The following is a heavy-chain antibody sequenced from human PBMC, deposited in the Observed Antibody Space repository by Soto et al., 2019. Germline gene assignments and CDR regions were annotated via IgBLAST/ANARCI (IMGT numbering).Heavy chain of an antibody. J-gene: IGHJ6*02. CDR3: ARPEYSSSSYGMDV. Sequence: PGGSLRLSCAASGVPFSSYSMNWVRQAPGKGLEWVSYISSSSSTIYYADSVKGRFTISRDNAKNSLYLQMNSLRDEDTAVYYCARPEYSSSSYGMDVWGQGTTVTVSS. CDR2: ISSSSSTI. V-gene: IGHV3-48*02. CDR1: GVPFSSYS. D-gene: IGHD6-6*01.